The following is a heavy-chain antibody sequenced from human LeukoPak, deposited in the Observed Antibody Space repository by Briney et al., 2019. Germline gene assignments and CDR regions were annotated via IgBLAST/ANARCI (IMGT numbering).Heavy chain of an antibody. CDR1: GITFSSYA. CDR2: ISGSGGST. J-gene: IGHJ4*02. Sequence: GGSLRLSCAASGITFSSYAMSWVRQAPGKGLEWVSAISGSGGSTYYADSVKGRFTISGDNSKNTLYLQMNSLRAEDTAVYYCAKSSSPIAVAKFDYWGQGTLVTVSS. D-gene: IGHD6-19*01. V-gene: IGHV3-23*01. CDR3: AKSSSPIAVAKFDY.